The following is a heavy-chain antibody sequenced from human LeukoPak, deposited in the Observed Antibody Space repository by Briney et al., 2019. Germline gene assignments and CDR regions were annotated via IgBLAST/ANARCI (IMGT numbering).Heavy chain of an antibody. V-gene: IGHV3-74*01. D-gene: IGHD3-10*01. J-gene: IGHJ4*02. Sequence: GGSLRLSCAASGFTFRDYWMHWVRQAPGEGLVWVSHISPDGTVANYADSVEGRFTISRDNAKNTLYLQMNSLRADDTAVYYCARDLSGIHDCWGQGTLVTVSS. CDR1: GFTFRDYW. CDR3: ARDLSGIHDC. CDR2: ISPDGTVA.